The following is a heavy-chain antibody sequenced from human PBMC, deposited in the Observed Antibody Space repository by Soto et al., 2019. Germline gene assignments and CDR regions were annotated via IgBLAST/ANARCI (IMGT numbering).Heavy chain of an antibody. CDR1: GFSLSSSGAG. D-gene: IGHD4-17*01. J-gene: IGHJ6*02. CDR3: SHLDLRAFSDYTHWWDV. CDR2: IYWNDEI. V-gene: IGHV2-5*01. Sequence: SGPTLVNPTQTLTLTCSFTGFSLSSSGAGVGWFRQSPGKALEWLALIYWNDEIRYSPSLASRLTITKDTSKDQVVLTLTNLGPVDTATYYCSHLDLRAFSDYTHWWDVWGQGTTLTVFS.